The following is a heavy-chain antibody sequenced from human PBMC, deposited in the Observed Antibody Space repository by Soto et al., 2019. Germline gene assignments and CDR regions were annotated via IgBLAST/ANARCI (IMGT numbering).Heavy chain of an antibody. V-gene: IGHV4-39*01. CDR3: ARLEGLATISYYFDF. D-gene: IGHD3-9*01. CDR1: DDSINSDKYY. J-gene: IGHJ4*02. Sequence: QLQLQESGPGLVKPSETLSLTCSVSDDSINSDKYYWGWIRQPPGKGLEWIGSIYYRGNAYYNPSLQTRVTISLCKSKSQFSLKLNSVTAADSAVYFCARLEGLATISYYFDFWGPGALVTVSS. CDR2: IYYRGNA.